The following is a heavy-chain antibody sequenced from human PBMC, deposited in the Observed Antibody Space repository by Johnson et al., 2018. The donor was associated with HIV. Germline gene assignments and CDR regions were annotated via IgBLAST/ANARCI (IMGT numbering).Heavy chain of an antibody. J-gene: IGHJ3*02. CDR2: ISYDGSNK. D-gene: IGHD5-24*01. CDR3: AKDCGRWLQSDAFEI. CDR1: GFTFSSYA. V-gene: IGHV3-30-3*01. Sequence: QMLLVESGGGVVQPGRSLRLSCAASGFTFSSYAMHWVRQAPGKGLEWVAVISYDGSNKYYADSVKGRFTISRDNSKNTLYLQMNSLRAEDTAVYYCAKDCGRWLQSDAFEIWCQGTMVTVSS.